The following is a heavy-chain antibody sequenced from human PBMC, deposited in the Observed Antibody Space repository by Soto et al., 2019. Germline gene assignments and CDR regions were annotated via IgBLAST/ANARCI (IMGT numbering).Heavy chain of an antibody. V-gene: IGHV4-30-2*01. Sequence: SETLSLTGAFCGCSICSGGYSWSWIRQPPGKGLEWIGYIYHSGSTYYNPSLKSRVTISVDRSKNQFSLKLSSVTAADTAVYYCARGGVDYYDSSGYYFSPYYFDYWGQGTLVTVSS. J-gene: IGHJ4*02. D-gene: IGHD3-22*01. CDR3: ARGGVDYYDSSGYYFSPYYFDY. CDR1: GCSICSGGYS. CDR2: IYHSGST.